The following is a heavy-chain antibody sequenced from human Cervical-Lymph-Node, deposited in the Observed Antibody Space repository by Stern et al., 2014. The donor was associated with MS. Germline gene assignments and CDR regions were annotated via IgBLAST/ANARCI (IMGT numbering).Heavy chain of an antibody. D-gene: IGHD2/OR15-2a*01. CDR1: GFTFSNYY. V-gene: IGHV3-30*03. CDR2: IVSDGSRE. Sequence: QVQLVESGGGVVQPGTSLRLSCAGSGFTFSNYYMDWVRQAPGKGLEWVAVIVSDGSREEYGDSVQGRFTISRDNSKNTVYLQMNSLRSDDTAVYDWARDRDTTGWTLGAHWGQGTLVTVSS. J-gene: IGHJ4*02. CDR3: ARDRDTTGWTLGAH.